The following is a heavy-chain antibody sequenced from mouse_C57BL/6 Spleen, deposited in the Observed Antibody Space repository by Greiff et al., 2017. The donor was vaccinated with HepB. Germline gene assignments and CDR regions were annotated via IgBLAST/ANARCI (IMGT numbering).Heavy chain of an antibody. D-gene: IGHD2-4*01. CDR2: ISSGGSYT. V-gene: IGHV5-6*01. CDR1: GFTFSSYG. J-gene: IGHJ1*03. CDR3: ARQDYDYDDWYFDV. Sequence: EVKVVESGGDLVKPGGSLKLSCAASGFTFSSYGMSWVRQTPDKRLEWVATISSGGSYTYYPDSVKGRFTISRDNAKNTLYLQMSSLKSEDTAMYYCARQDYDYDDWYFDVWGTGTTVTVSS.